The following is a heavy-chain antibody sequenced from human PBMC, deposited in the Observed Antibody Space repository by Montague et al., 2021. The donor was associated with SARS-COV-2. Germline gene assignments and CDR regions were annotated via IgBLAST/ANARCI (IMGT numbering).Heavy chain of an antibody. D-gene: IGHD3-10*01. J-gene: IGHJ6*03. V-gene: IGHV4-34*01. CDR2: IHHGGST. Sequence: SETLSLTCAVRGGSFSTYSWNWIRQPPGKGLEWIGEIHHGGSTNYNPSLKSRVTISADTSKNQFSLKLTSVAAADTAVYYCARLGDGVVPSPILGVGPYYSYYYMDVWGKGTTVTVSS. CDR1: GGSFSTYS. CDR3: ARLGDGVVPSPILGVGPYYSYYYMDV.